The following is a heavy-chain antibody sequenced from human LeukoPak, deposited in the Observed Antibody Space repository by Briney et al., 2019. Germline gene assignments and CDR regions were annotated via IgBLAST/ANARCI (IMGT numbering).Heavy chain of an antibody. CDR1: GGSISSSSYY. V-gene: IGHV4-39*07. J-gene: IGHJ4*02. Sequence: SETLSLTCTVSGGSISSSSYYWGWIRQPPGKGLEWIGSIYYSGSTYYNPSLKSRVTISVDKSKNQFSLKLSSVTAADTAVYYCAREIDGDYRYDYWGQGTLVTVSS. D-gene: IGHD4-17*01. CDR3: AREIDGDYRYDY. CDR2: IYYSGST.